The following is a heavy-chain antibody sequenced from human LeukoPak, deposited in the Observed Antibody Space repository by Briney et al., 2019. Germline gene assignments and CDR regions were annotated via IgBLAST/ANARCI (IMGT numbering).Heavy chain of an antibody. V-gene: IGHV4-59*12. J-gene: IGHJ4*02. CDR3: ASRLRFLEWYY. Sequence: SETLSLTCTVSGGSISSYYWSWIRQPPGKGLEWIGYIYYSGSTNYNPSLKSRVTISVDTSKNQFSLKLSSVTAADTAVYYCASRLRFLEWYYWGQGTLVTVSS. D-gene: IGHD3-3*01. CDR2: IYYSGST. CDR1: GGSISSYY.